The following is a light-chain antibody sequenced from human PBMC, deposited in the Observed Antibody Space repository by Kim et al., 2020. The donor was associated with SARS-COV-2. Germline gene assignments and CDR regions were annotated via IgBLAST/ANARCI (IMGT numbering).Light chain of an antibody. CDR1: SGLSVAIYN. Sequence: FTRTLRSGLSVAIYNISWYQQKPGSLPQFLLRYKSDSNKQQASGVPSRFSGSKDASTNAGLLVISGLQSQDEADYYCAIWYSNTWVFGGGTQLTVL. CDR3: AIWYSNTWV. V-gene: IGLV5-39*01. CDR2: YKSDSNK. J-gene: IGLJ3*02.